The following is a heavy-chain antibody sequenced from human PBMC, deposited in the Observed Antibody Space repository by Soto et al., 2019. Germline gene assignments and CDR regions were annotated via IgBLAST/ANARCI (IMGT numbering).Heavy chain of an antibody. V-gene: IGHV3-23*01. J-gene: IGHJ5*01. CDR2: IGGSGGST. Sequence: EVQLLESGGGLVQPGGSLRLSCAASGFTFSSHALTWVRQAPGKGLEWVSAIGGSGGSTYYADSVKGRFTISRDNSKNTLDLQMNSLKAEDTAVYYCSKAMGYTYGYGVDSWGQGTLVTVSS. CDR1: GFTFSSHA. CDR3: SKAMGYTYGYGVDS. D-gene: IGHD5-18*01.